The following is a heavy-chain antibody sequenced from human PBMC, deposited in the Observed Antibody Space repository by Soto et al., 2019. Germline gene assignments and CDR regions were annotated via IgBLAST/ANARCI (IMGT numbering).Heavy chain of an antibody. CDR2: ISQDVTIA. D-gene: IGHD1-1*01. V-gene: IGHV3-74*01. Sequence: EVQLVESGGGLVQPGGSLRLSCAASGFAFGSYWMHWVRQAPGKGLVWVSRISQDVTIATQADSVKGRFTISRDNAKNTLYLQMNSLSADDTAVYYCLRDQRHWNEFTDQWGQGTLVTVSS. J-gene: IGHJ4*02. CDR1: GFAFGSYW. CDR3: LRDQRHWNEFTDQ.